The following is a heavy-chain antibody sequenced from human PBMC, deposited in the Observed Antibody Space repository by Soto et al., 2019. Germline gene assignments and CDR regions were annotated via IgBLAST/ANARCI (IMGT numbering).Heavy chain of an antibody. CDR1: GGSISSYY. Sequence: QVQLQESGPGLVKPSETLSLTCTVSGGSISSYYWSWIRQPPGKGLEWIGYIYYSGSTNYNPSLTSRVTISVDTSKNQFSLKLSSVTGADTAVYFCARRWGRTFDSWGQGTLVTVST. D-gene: IGHD7-27*01. CDR2: IYYSGST. J-gene: IGHJ4*02. CDR3: ARRWGRTFDS. V-gene: IGHV4-59*08.